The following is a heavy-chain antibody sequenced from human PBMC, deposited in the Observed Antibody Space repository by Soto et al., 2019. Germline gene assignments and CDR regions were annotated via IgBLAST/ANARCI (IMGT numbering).Heavy chain of an antibody. CDR2: TSYGGNT. Sequence: KTSETLSLTCTVSGGSIGAYYWSWIRQPPGKGLEWIGYTSYGGNTNYNPSLRSRVTISIDASKNQFSLKLSSMTAADTAVYYCASRDCNDAFHIWGQGTMVTVSS. CDR1: GGSIGAYY. CDR3: ASRDCNDAFHI. J-gene: IGHJ3*02. V-gene: IGHV4-59*01. D-gene: IGHD2-21*02.